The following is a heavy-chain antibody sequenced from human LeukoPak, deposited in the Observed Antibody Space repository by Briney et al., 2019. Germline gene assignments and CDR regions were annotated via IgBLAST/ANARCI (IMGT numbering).Heavy chain of an antibody. CDR1: GFTFSNAW. D-gene: IGHD6-19*01. CDR3: TTDLIAVADDDY. V-gene: IGHV3-15*01. Sequence: GGSLRLSCAASGFTFSNAWMSWVRQAPGQGLEWVGRIKSKTDGETTDYAAPVKGIFTISRDDSKNTLYLQMNSLKTEDTAVYYCTTDLIAVADDDYWGQGTLVTVSS. J-gene: IGHJ4*02. CDR2: IKSKTDGETT.